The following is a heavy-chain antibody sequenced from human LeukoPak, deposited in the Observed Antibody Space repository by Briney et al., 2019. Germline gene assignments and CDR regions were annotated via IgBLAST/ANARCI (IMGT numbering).Heavy chain of an antibody. J-gene: IGHJ4*02. D-gene: IGHD5-12*01. V-gene: IGHV3-53*01. CDR1: GFTVSSNY. CDR2: LYSGGSA. CDR3: ATKRGFYSGYDLPDY. Sequence: GGSLRLSCAASGFTVSSNYMSWVRQAPGKGLEWVSVLYSGGSAYYADSVKGRFTISRDNSKNTLYFQMNSLRAEDTAVYYCATKRGFYSGYDLPDYWGQGTLVTVSS.